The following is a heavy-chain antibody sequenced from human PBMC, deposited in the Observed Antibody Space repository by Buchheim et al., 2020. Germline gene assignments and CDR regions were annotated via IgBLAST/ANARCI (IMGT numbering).Heavy chain of an antibody. V-gene: IGHV3-48*03. D-gene: IGHD3-3*01. Sequence: EVQLVESGGGLVQPGGSLRLSCAASGFTFSSYEMNWVRQAPGKGLEWVSYISSSGSTIYYADSVKGRFTISRDNATNSLYLQMNSLRAEDTGIYYCAREHYDFWSGSGYGMDVWGQGTT. J-gene: IGHJ6*02. CDR3: AREHYDFWSGSGYGMDV. CDR1: GFTFSSYE. CDR2: ISSSGSTI.